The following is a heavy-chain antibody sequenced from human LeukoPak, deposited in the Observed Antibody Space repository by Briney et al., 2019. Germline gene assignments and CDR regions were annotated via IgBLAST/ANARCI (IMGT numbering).Heavy chain of an antibody. J-gene: IGHJ4*02. Sequence: GGSLRLSCAASGFTFSSYEMNWVRQAPGKGLEWVSYISSSGSTIYYADSVKGRFTISRDNSKNTLYLQMNSLRAEDTAVYYCAVHSYGRQLGFDYWGQGTLVTVSS. CDR2: ISSSGSTI. D-gene: IGHD5-18*01. CDR3: AVHSYGRQLGFDY. CDR1: GFTFSSYE. V-gene: IGHV3-48*03.